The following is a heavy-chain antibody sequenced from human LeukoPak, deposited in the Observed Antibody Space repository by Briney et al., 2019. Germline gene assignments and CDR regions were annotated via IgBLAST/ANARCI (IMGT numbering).Heavy chain of an antibody. CDR1: GYSISSGYY. D-gene: IGHD2-2*01. Sequence: PSETLSLTCAVSGYSISSGYYWGWIRRPPGKGLEWIGSIYHSGSTYYNPSLKSRVTISVDTSKNQFSLKLSSVTAADTAVYYCARGRTCSSTSCSYYYYYYMDVWGKGTTVTVS. J-gene: IGHJ6*03. CDR3: ARGRTCSSTSCSYYYYYYMDV. V-gene: IGHV4-38-2*01. CDR2: IYHSGST.